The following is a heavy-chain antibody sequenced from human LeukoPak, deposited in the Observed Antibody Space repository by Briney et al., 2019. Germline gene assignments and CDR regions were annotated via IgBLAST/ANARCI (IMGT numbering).Heavy chain of an antibody. D-gene: IGHD6-13*01. CDR3: ARAAAAGTSHDAFDI. CDR2: ISFSGDNRGDNT. V-gene: IGHV3-23*01. J-gene: IGHJ3*02. Sequence: GGSLRLSCAAFGFTFKIYTMNWVRQAPGKGLEWISSISFSGDNRGDNTYYADSVRGRFSISRDNSQNTVFLQMSSLRVDDTAAYYCARAAAAGTSHDAFDIWGQGTMVTVSS. CDR1: GFTFKIYT.